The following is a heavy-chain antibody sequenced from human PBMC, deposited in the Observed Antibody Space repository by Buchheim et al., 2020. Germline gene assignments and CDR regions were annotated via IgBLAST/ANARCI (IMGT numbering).Heavy chain of an antibody. V-gene: IGHV1-8*01. CDR3: ARVTFWSGYSHYYYYGMDV. D-gene: IGHD3-3*01. CDR2: MNPNSGNT. J-gene: IGHJ6*02. Sequence: QVQLVQSGAEVKKPGASVKVSCKASGYTFTSYDINWVRQATGQGLGWMGWMNPNSGNTGYAQKFQGRVTMTRNTSISTAYMELSSLRSEDTAVYYCARVTFWSGYSHYYYYGMDVWGQGTT. CDR1: GYTFTSYD.